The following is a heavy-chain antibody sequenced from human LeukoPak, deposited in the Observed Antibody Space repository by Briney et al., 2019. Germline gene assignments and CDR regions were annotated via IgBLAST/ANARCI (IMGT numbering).Heavy chain of an antibody. V-gene: IGHV3-23*01. D-gene: IGHD2-15*01. CDR3: ARGCSGGSCYESKFDP. CDR2: ISGSGGST. Sequence: QPGGSLRLSCAASGFTFSSYGMSWVRQAPGKGLEWVSAISGSGGSTYYADSVKGRFTISRDNSKNSLYLQMNSLRAEDMAVYYCARGCSGGSCYESKFDPWGQGALVTVSS. CDR1: GFTFSSYG. J-gene: IGHJ5*02.